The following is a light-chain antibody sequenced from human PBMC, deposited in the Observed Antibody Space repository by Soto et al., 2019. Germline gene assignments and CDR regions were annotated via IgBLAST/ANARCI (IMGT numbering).Light chain of an antibody. CDR3: LLYYGGAQLV. J-gene: IGLJ3*02. V-gene: IGLV7-43*01. CDR1: TGAVTSGHY. CDR2: STS. Sequence: QAVVTQEPSLTVSPGGTVTLTCSSSTGAVTSGHYPNWFQQKPGQAPRPLIYSTSNKHSWTPARFSGSLLGGKAALTLSGVQSEDEAEYYCLLYYGGAQLVFGGGTKLTVL.